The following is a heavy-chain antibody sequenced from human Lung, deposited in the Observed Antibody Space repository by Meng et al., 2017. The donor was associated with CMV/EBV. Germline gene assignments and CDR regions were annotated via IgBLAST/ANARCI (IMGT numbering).Heavy chain of an antibody. CDR3: IWNDLGDY. CDR2: IKSKTDGETT. V-gene: IGHV3-15*01. D-gene: IGHD1-1*01. Sequence: VHLCEAGWCLGKAGGSSTLSFAGSGFPFRTPWRCWVRQAPGKGLEWVGRIKSKTDGETTDYTAPVKGRFTISRDDSKNTLYLQMNSLKTEDTAVYYCIWNDLGDYWGQGTLVTVSS. CDR1: GFPFRTPW. J-gene: IGHJ4*02.